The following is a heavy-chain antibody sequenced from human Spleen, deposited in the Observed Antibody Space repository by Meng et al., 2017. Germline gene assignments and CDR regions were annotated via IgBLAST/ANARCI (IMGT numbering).Heavy chain of an antibody. CDR3: ARSPIDKYDLSALPLDY. D-gene: IGHD3-22*01. Sequence: GESLKISCAASGFTVSSNEMSWVRQAPGKGLEWVSSISGDSTYYADSGKGRFTISRDNSKNTLHLQMNSLRPEDTAVYYCARSPIDKYDLSALPLDYWGQGTLVTVSS. CDR2: ISGDST. J-gene: IGHJ4*02. V-gene: IGHV3-38-3*01. CDR1: GFTVSSNE.